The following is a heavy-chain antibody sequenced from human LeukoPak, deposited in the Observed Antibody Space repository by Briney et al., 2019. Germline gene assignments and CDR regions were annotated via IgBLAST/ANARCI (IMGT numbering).Heavy chain of an antibody. J-gene: IGHJ5*02. CDR2: INHSGST. V-gene: IGHV4-34*01. D-gene: IGHD2-2*01. CDR3: ARGLGCSSTSCYNWFDP. CDR1: RGSISHYY. Sequence: SETLSLTCTVSRGSISHYYWSWIRQPPGKGLEWIGEINHSGSTNYNPSLKSRVTISVDTSKNQFSLKLSSVTAADTAVYYCARGLGCSSTSCYNWFDPWGQGTLVTVSS.